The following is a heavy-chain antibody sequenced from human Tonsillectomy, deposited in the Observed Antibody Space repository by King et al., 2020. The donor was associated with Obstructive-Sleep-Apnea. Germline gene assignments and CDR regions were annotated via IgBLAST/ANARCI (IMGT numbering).Heavy chain of an antibody. V-gene: IGHV4-59*01. CDR2: IYYSGST. J-gene: IGHJ5*02. CDR3: ARAPYGSGIIDWFDP. D-gene: IGHD3-10*01. Sequence: VQLQESGPGLVKPSETLSLTCTVSGGSISTYYWSWIRQSPGKGLEWIGYIYYSGSTNYNPSLKSRVTMSVDTSKNQFSLHLNSVTAADTAVYYCARAPYGSGIIDWFDPWGQGTLVTVSS. CDR1: GGSISTYY.